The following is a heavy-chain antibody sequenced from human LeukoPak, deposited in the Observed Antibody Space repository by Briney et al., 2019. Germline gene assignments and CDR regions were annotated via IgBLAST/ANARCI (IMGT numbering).Heavy chain of an antibody. Sequence: GGSLRLTCAASGFSFSSYEMNWVRQAPGKGLEWVSYISSSGSAIFYADSVKGRFTISRDNAKNSLFLQMNSLRAEDTAFYYCASKGGFDDWGQGTLVTVSS. CDR1: GFSFSSYE. CDR3: ASKGGFDD. D-gene: IGHD2-15*01. J-gene: IGHJ4*02. V-gene: IGHV3-48*03. CDR2: ISSSGSAI.